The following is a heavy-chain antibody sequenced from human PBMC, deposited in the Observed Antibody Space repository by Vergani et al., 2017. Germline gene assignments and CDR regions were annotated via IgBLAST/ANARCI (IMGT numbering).Heavy chain of an antibody. V-gene: IGHV3-30*18. CDR2: ISSDGSNK. CDR1: GFNFSAFG. D-gene: IGHD1-7*01. CDR3: AKNGAITGTTRIAFDI. J-gene: IGHJ3*02. Sequence: QVQLVESGGGVVQPGRSLSLSCVASGFNFSAFGMHWVRQTPGKGLEWVAVISSDGSNKYNGDSVKGRFTISRDNSKNTVYLQMSSLRAEDTAVYYCAKNGAITGTTRIAFDIWGQGTMVTVSS.